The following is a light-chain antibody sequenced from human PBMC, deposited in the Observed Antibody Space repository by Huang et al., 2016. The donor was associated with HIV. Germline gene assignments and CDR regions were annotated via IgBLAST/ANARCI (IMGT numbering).Light chain of an antibody. J-gene: IGKJ4*01. CDR3: QQYKNWPPVT. CDR2: GAS. V-gene: IGKV3-15*01. CDR1: QSVSSN. Sequence: EIVMTQSPATLSVSPGERATLSCRASQSVSSNLAWYQQKAGQTPRLLIYGASTGATGIPARFSGSGSGTEFTLTISGLQSEDSAVYYCQQYKNWPPVTFGGGTKVEIK.